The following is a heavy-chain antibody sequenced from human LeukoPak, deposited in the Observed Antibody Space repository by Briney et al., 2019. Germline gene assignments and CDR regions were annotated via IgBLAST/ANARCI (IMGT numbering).Heavy chain of an antibody. CDR3: ARISKGGYKSGRRDPPYYFDY. Sequence: GGSLRLSCAASGFTFSNYWMSWVRQAPGKGLEWVAKIKQDGSEEYYVDSVKGRFTISRDNAKNSLYLQMNSLRAEDTAVYYCARISKGGYKSGRRDPPYYFDYWGQGTLVPVSS. D-gene: IGHD5-18*01. CDR1: GFTFSNYW. CDR2: IKQDGSEE. V-gene: IGHV3-7*03. J-gene: IGHJ4*02.